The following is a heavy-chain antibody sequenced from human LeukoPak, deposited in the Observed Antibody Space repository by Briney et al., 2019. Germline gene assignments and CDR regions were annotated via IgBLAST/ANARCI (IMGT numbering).Heavy chain of an antibody. J-gene: IGHJ4*02. CDR1: GFTFSRNA. CDR2: ISGNGLGT. V-gene: IGHV3-23*01. Sequence: QPGRSLRLSCAVAGFTFSRNAMNWVRQAPGKGLEWVASISGNGLGTYYADSVKGRFNLSRANSKNTLYLHMESLRTEDTAVYYCAKDANYFDSGSYLIPFDFWGQGTRVTVSS. D-gene: IGHD1-26*01. CDR3: AKDANYFDSGSYLIPFDF.